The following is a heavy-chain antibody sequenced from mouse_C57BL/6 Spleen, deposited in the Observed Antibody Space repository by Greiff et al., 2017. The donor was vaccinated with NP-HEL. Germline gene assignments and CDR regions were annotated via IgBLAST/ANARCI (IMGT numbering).Heavy chain of an antibody. D-gene: IGHD2-4*01. CDR1: GYTFTEYT. CDR2: FYPGSGSI. CDR3: ARHDYDYDGGGYYFDY. J-gene: IGHJ2*01. Sequence: VQLQESGAELVKPGASVKLSCKASGYTFTEYTIHWVKQRSGQGLEWIGWFYPGSGSIKYNEKFKDKATLTADKSSSTVYMELSRLTSEDSAVYFCARHDYDYDGGGYYFDYWGQGPTLTVSS. V-gene: IGHV1-62-2*01.